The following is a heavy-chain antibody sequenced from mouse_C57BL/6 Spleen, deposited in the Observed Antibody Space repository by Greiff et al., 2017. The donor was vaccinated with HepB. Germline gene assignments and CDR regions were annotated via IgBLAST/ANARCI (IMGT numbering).Heavy chain of an antibody. CDR2: IYPRSGNT. D-gene: IGHD1-1*01. CDR1: GYTFTSYG. CDR3: ARGDYYGSSCLFDY. V-gene: IGHV1-81*01. Sequence: QVQLKQSGAELARPGASVKLSCKASGYTFTSYGISWVKQRTGQGLEWIGEIYPRSGNTYYNEKFKGKATLTADKSSSTAYMELRSLTSEDSAVYFCARGDYYGSSCLFDYWGQGTTLTVSS. J-gene: IGHJ2*01.